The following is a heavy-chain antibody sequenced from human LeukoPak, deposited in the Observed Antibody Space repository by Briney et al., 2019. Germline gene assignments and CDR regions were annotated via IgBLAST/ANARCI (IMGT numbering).Heavy chain of an antibody. CDR1: GGSINNYY. CDR3: ARAAGVTLEYYYYGMDV. J-gene: IGHJ6*02. CDR2: IYSSGST. V-gene: IGHV4-4*07. Sequence: SETLSLTCSVSGGSINNYYWSWIRQPVGKGLEWIGRIYSSGSTNYNPSLKSRGTMSVDTSKNHFSLKLTSVTAADTAVYYCARAAGVTLEYYYYGMDVWGQGTTVTVSS. D-gene: IGHD4-23*01.